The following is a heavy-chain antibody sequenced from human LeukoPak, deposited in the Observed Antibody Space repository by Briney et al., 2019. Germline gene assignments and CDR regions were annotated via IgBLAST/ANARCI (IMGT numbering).Heavy chain of an antibody. J-gene: IGHJ4*02. Sequence: SETLSLTCTVAGGSISSYYWSWIRQPPGKGLEWIGYVFYTGSTNYNPSLKSRVTISLDTPKNQFSLKLTSVTAADTAVYFCARRMTTGTTSHYFDYWGQGTLVTVSS. V-gene: IGHV4-59*01. CDR2: VFYTGST. CDR3: ARRMTTGTTSHYFDY. D-gene: IGHD2-2*01. CDR1: GGSISSYY.